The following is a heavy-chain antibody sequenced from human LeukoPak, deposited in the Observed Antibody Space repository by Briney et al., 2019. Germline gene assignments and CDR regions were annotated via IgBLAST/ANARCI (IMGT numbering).Heavy chain of an antibody. CDR3: VKGDYYDSSGYYYEYFQH. J-gene: IGHJ1*01. CDR1: GFTFSSYA. D-gene: IGHD3-22*01. Sequence: GGSLRLSCSASGFTFSSYAMHWVRQAPGKGLEYVSAISSNGGSTYYADSVKGRFTISRDNSKNTLYLQMSGLRAEDTAVYYCVKGDYYDSSGYYYEYFQHWGQGTLVTVSS. V-gene: IGHV3-64D*06. CDR2: ISSNGGST.